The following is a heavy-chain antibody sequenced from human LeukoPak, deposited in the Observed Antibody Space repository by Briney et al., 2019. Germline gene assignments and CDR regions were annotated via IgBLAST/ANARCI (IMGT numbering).Heavy chain of an antibody. CDR2: IDHSGST. J-gene: IGHJ4*02. CDR1: GGSFSGYY. V-gene: IGHV4-34*01. Sequence: SETLSLTCAVYGGSFSGYYWSWIRQTPGKGLEWIGEIDHSGSTNYNPSLKSRVTISLNTSKNQFSLKLTSVTAADTAVYYCARSGTYQYSSTSDYWGQGTLVTVSS. CDR3: ARSGTYQYSSTSDY. D-gene: IGHD6-13*01.